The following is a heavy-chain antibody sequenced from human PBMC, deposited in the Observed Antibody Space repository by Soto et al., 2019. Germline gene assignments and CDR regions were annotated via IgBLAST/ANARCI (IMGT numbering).Heavy chain of an antibody. Sequence: QVQLQESGPGLVKPSGTLSLTCAVSDGSIISTNWWSWVRQPPGKGLEWIGEIYHSGSTNYNPSLKGRVTMSVDQSKNQFSPRVTSVTAADTAIYYCAKAYRGWFDPWGQGTLVTVSS. CDR2: IYHSGST. CDR1: DGSIISTNW. CDR3: AKAYRGWFDP. D-gene: IGHD1-26*01. J-gene: IGHJ5*02. V-gene: IGHV4-4*02.